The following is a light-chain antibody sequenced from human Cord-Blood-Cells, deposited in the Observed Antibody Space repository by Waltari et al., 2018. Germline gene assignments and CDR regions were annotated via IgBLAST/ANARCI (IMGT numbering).Light chain of an antibody. CDR2: AAS. V-gene: IGKV1-39*01. Sequence: DIQLPQPPSSPSASVADRAPIPCRASQSITSYLNWYQQKPGKAPKLLIYAASSLQSGVPARFSGGGCGPDFTLTISRRQPEDFATDYCQQSYRTRGTGGRGTRVGI. J-gene: IGKJ1*01. CDR3: QQSYRTRGT. CDR1: QSITSY.